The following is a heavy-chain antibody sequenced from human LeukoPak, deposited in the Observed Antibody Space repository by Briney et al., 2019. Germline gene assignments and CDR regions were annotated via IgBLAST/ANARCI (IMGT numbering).Heavy chain of an antibody. V-gene: IGHV4-39*01. CDR1: GGSMSSSRYY. Sequence: PSETLSLTCTVSGGSMSSSRYYWDWIRQPPGKGLEWIGKMSYGGSTFYNLSLRSRVDISEDTSKNQFSLTVNSVTAADTAIYYCARLSIAGATYWYFDLWGRGTLVTVSS. J-gene: IGHJ2*01. D-gene: IGHD1-26*01. CDR3: ARLSIAGATYWYFDL. CDR2: MSYGGST.